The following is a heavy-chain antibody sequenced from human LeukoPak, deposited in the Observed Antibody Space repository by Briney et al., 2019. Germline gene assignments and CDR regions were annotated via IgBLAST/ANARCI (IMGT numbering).Heavy chain of an antibody. Sequence: SVKVSCKASGYTFTSYAISWVRQAPGQGLEWMGGIIPIFGTANYAQKFQGRVTITADESTSTAYMELSSLRSEDTAVYYCARSLVLMVYAKSMYWFDPWGEGTLVTVSS. CDR2: IIPIFGTA. CDR3: ARSLVLMVYAKSMYWFDP. D-gene: IGHD2-8*01. CDR1: GYTFTSYA. V-gene: IGHV1-69*13. J-gene: IGHJ5*02.